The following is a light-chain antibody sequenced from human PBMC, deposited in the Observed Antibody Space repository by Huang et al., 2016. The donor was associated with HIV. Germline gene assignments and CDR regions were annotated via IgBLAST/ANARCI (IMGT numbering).Light chain of an antibody. CDR1: QNITKS. V-gene: IGKV1-39*01. Sequence: DIQMTQSPPSLSASVGDRVTFTRRANQNITKSLNWYLQKPGKAPKLLISTASTLESGVPSRCSGSGSVSRFTLNITNLQPDDFATYYCQQSFSVPRTFG. CDR2: TAS. CDR3: QQSFSVPRT. J-gene: IGKJ1*01.